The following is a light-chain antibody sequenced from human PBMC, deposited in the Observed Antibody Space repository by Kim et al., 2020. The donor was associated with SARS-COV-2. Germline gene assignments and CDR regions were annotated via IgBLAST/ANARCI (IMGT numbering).Light chain of an antibody. CDR2: DAS. J-gene: IGKJ2*03. CDR1: QSVSSSY. CDR3: QQYGSSRFMYS. Sequence: EIVLTQSPGTLSLLPGERATLSCRASQSVSSSYLARYQQKPGQAPRLLIYDASSRATGNPDRFSGSVSGTEFTLTISRLEPEDFAVYYCQQYGSSRFMYSFGQGTKLEI. V-gene: IGKV3-20*01.